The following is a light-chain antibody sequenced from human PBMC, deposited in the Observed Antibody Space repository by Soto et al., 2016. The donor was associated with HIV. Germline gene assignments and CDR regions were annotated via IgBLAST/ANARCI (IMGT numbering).Light chain of an antibody. Sequence: SSELTQDPAVSVALGQTVRITCQGDSLRNYYANWYQQKPGQAPILVMYDKNNRPSGIPDRFSASTSGNTASLTITGAQAEDEADYYCNCRDSSGNHRVFGGGDQADRP. V-gene: IGLV3-19*01. CDR2: DKN. J-gene: IGLJ3*02. CDR1: SLRNYY. CDR3: NCRDSSGNHRV.